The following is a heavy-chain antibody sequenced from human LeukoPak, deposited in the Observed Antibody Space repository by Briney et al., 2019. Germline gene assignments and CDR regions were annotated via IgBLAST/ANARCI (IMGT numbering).Heavy chain of an antibody. D-gene: IGHD5-18*01. Sequence: SSETLSLTCTVSGGSISSNSYYWGWIRQPPGKGLEWIGSIYYSGSTYYNPSLKSRVTISVDTSKIQFSLKLSSVTAADTAMYYCARTRGYSYAYFDYWGQGTLVTVSS. V-gene: IGHV4-39*07. CDR1: GGSISSNSYY. CDR3: ARTRGYSYAYFDY. CDR2: IYYSGST. J-gene: IGHJ4*02.